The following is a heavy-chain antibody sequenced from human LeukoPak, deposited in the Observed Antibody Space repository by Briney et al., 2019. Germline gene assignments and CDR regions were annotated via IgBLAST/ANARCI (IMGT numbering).Heavy chain of an antibody. V-gene: IGHV3-30-3*01. D-gene: IGHD3-10*01. CDR2: ISYDGNNK. CDR1: GFXFNYYA. Sequence: PGGSLRLSCAASGFXFNYYAIHWVRQAPGKGLEWVAVISYDGNNKFYADSVKGRFTISRDNSKNTLYLQMNDLRVEDTAVYYAARGRYYYGSGSPTDFEYWGQGTLVTVSS. CDR3: ARGRYYYGSGSPTDFEY. J-gene: IGHJ4*02.